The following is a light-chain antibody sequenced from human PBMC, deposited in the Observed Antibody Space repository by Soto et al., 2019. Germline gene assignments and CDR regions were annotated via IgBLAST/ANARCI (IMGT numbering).Light chain of an antibody. J-gene: IGLJ1*01. CDR3: AVWDDSLSGQV. CDR1: SSNIGSNT. V-gene: IGLV1-44*01. CDR2: YNN. Sequence: QSVLTQPPSASGTPGQRVTISCSGSSSNIGSNTVNWYQQLPGTAPKLLIYYNNQRPSGVPDRFSGSKAGTSASLAISGLQSEDEADYYCAVWDDSLSGQVFATGTKLTVL.